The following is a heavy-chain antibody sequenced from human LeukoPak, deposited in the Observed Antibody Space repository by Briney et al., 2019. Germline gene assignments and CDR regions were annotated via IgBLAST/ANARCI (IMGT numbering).Heavy chain of an antibody. CDR1: GFTFSSYW. CDR2: IKQDGSEK. V-gene: IGHV3-7*03. Sequence: GGSLRLSCAASGFTFSSYWMSWVRQAPGKGLEWVANIKQDGSEKYYVDSVKGRFTISRDNAKNSLYLQLNSLRAEDTAVYYCARGIYDSSGYYYGLDVWGQGTTVTVSS. J-gene: IGHJ6*02. D-gene: IGHD3-22*01. CDR3: ARGIYDSSGYYYGLDV.